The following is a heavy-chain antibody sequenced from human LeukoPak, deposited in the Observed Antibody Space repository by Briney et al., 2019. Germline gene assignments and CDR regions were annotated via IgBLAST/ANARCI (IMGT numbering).Heavy chain of an antibody. Sequence: SETLSLTCTVSGGSISSSYWNWIRQPAGKGMGLFGRISASGSTNYNTSLKSRVTMSVDVSKNQFSLTLSSVTAADTAVYYCAREPSSSSRWFDPWGQGTRVTVSS. V-gene: IGHV4-4*07. CDR3: AREPSSSSRWFDP. D-gene: IGHD6-13*01. CDR1: GGSISSSY. J-gene: IGHJ5*02. CDR2: ISASGST.